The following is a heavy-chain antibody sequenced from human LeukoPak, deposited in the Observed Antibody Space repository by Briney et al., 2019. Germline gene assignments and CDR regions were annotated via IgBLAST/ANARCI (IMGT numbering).Heavy chain of an antibody. Sequence: PSETLSLTCAVYGGSFSGYYWSWIRQPPGKGLEWIGEINHSGSTNYNPSLKSRVTISVDTSKNQFPLKLSSVTAADTAVYYCARVGVVNWFDPWGQGTLVTVSS. CDR2: INHSGST. J-gene: IGHJ5*02. V-gene: IGHV4-34*01. D-gene: IGHD3-3*01. CDR3: ARVGVVNWFDP. CDR1: GGSFSGYY.